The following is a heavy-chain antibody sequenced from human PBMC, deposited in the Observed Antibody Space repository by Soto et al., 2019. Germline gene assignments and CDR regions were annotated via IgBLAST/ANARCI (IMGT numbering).Heavy chain of an antibody. Sequence: GGSLRLSCAASGFTFSSYSMNWVRQAPGKGLEWVSYISSSSSTIYYADSVKGRFTISRDNAKNSLYLQMNSLRDEDTAVYYCARDVEVFGEPCGMDVWGQGTTVTVS. V-gene: IGHV3-48*02. CDR3: ARDVEVFGEPCGMDV. CDR2: ISSSSSTI. D-gene: IGHD2-15*01. CDR1: GFTFSSYS. J-gene: IGHJ6*02.